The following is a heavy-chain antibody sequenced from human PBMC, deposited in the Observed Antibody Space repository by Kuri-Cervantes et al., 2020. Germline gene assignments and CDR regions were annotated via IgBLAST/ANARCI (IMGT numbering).Heavy chain of an antibody. CDR1: GFTFSSYA. CDR3: AKDSRPIDY. V-gene: IGHV3-23*01. CDR2: ISGSGGST. Sequence: GESLKISCAASGFTFSSYAMHWVRQAPGKGLEWVSAISGSGGSTYYADSVKGRFTISRDNSKNTLYLQMNSLRAEDTAVYYCAKDSRPIDYWGQGTLVTVSS. J-gene: IGHJ4*02.